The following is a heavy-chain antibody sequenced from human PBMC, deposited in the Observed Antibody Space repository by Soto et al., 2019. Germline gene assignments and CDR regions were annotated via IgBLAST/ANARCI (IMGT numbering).Heavy chain of an antibody. D-gene: IGHD3-3*01. J-gene: IGHJ6*02. Sequence: QVQLVESGGGVVQPGRSLRLSCAASGFTFSSYGMHWVRQAPGKGLEWVAVIWYDGSNKYYADSVKGRFTISRDNSKNXXYLQMNSLKAEDTAVYYCARDRTIRFLEWVRGMDVWGQGTTVTVSS. CDR3: ARDRTIRFLEWVRGMDV. CDR1: GFTFSSYG. V-gene: IGHV3-33*01. CDR2: IWYDGSNK.